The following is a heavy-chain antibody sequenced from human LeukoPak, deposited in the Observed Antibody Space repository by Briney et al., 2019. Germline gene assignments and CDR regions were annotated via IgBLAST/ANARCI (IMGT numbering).Heavy chain of an antibody. Sequence: PSETLSLTCAVYGGSFSGYYWSWIRQPPGKGLEWIGEINHSGSTNYNPSLKSRVTISVDTSKNQFSLKLSSVTAADTAVYYCARIDGDYPEEGVYWGQGTLVTVSS. CDR2: INHSGST. D-gene: IGHD4-17*01. V-gene: IGHV4-34*01. CDR1: GGSFSGYY. J-gene: IGHJ4*02. CDR3: ARIDGDYPEEGVY.